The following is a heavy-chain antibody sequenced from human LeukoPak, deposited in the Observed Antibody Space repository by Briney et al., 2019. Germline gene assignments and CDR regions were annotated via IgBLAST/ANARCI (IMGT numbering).Heavy chain of an antibody. Sequence: GGSLRLSCAASGFTFSSYAMSWVRQAPGKGLEWVSAISGSGGSTYYADSVKGRFTISRDNSKNTLYLQVNSLRAEDTAVYYCAKDLSGYGSSWSYFDYWSQGTLVTVSS. CDR3: AKDLSGYGSSWSYFDY. V-gene: IGHV3-23*01. CDR1: GFTFSSYA. J-gene: IGHJ4*02. D-gene: IGHD6-13*01. CDR2: ISGSGGST.